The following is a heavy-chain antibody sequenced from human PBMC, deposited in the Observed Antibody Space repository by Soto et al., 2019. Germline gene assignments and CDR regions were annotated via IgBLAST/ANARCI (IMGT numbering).Heavy chain of an antibody. CDR1: GFTFSNAW. Sequence: EVQLVESGGGLVKPGGSLRLSCAASGFTFSNAWMNWVRQAPGNGLEWVGRIKSKTDGGTTDYAAPVKGRFTISRDNSKNTLYLQMNSLKTEDTAVYYCTTLDGDYPASAWYYYYVMDVWGQGTTVTVSS. J-gene: IGHJ6*02. D-gene: IGHD4-17*01. V-gene: IGHV3-15*07. CDR2: IKSKTDGGTT. CDR3: TTLDGDYPASAWYYYYVMDV.